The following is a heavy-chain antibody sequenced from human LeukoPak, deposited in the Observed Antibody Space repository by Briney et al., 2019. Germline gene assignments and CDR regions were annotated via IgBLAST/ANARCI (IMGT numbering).Heavy chain of an antibody. V-gene: IGHV4-30-4*08. CDR1: GGSISSGGYY. CDR2: IYYSGST. J-gene: IGHJ6*02. Sequence: SQTLSLTCTVSGGSISSGGYYWSWIRQHPGKGLEWIGYIYYSGSTYYNPSLKSRVTLSVDTSKNQFSLRLSSVTAADTAVYYCARALCGSGGSCYSGYYYYGMDVWGQGTTVTVSS. CDR3: ARALCGSGGSCYSGYYYYGMDV. D-gene: IGHD2-15*01.